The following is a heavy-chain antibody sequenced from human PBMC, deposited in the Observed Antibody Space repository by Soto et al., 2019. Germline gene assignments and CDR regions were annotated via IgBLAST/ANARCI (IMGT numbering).Heavy chain of an antibody. V-gene: IGHV5-51*01. J-gene: IGHJ6*02. Sequence: PGESLKISCKGSGYSFTSYWIGWVRQMPGKGLEWMGIIYPGDSDTRYSPSFQGRVTISADKSISTAYLQWSSLKASDTAMYYCARYGYCSSTSCYTLYYGMDVWGQGTAVTVSS. CDR1: GYSFTSYW. CDR3: ARYGYCSSTSCYTLYYGMDV. D-gene: IGHD2-2*02. CDR2: IYPGDSDT.